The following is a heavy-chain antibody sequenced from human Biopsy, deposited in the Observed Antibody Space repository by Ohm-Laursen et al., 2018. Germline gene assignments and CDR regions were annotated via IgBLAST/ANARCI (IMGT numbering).Heavy chain of an antibody. Sequence: SDTLSLTCSVTGGSISRSSYYWDWIRQPPGKGLEWIGSIYYSGSTYYNPSLKSRVTISADTSKNQFSLRLNSVTAADTAVYYCARATNSTGWPYYYFYGMDVWGQGTTVTVSS. CDR3: ARATNSTGWPYYYFYGMDV. V-gene: IGHV4-39*07. J-gene: IGHJ6*02. CDR1: GGSISRSSYY. D-gene: IGHD2/OR15-2a*01. CDR2: IYYSGST.